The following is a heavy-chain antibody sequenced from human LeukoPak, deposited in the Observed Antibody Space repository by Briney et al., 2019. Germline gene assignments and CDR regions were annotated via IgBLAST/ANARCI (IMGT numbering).Heavy chain of an antibody. CDR1: GLPFSSYA. CDR3: AKDFRVGYDY. CDR2: NICSGGST. D-gene: IGHD2-15*01. J-gene: IGHJ4*02. Sequence: GSLRLSFAASGLPFSSYAMSWVRPAPGKGVGWVSANICSGGSTYYADSVNGRFTISRDNSKNTLYLQMNSLRADDTALYDCAKDFRVGYDYWGQGTLVTVSS. V-gene: IGHV3-23*01.